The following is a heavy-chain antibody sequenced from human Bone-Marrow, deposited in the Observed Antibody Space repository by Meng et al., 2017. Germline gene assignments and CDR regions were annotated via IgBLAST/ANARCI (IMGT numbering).Heavy chain of an antibody. J-gene: IGHJ2*01. Sequence: GESLKISCAASGFTFSSYWMSWVRQAPGKGLEWVANIKQDGSEKYYVDSVKGQFTISRDNAKNSLYLQMNSLRAEDTAVYYCARDFDILTGSNGFFDLWGRGTLVTVSS. CDR1: GFTFSSYW. CDR3: ARDFDILTGSNGFFDL. CDR2: IKQDGSEK. D-gene: IGHD3-9*01. V-gene: IGHV3-7*01.